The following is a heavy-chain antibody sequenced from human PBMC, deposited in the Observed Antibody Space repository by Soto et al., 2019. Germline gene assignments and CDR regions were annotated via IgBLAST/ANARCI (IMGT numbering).Heavy chain of an antibody. D-gene: IGHD3-16*01. V-gene: IGHV3-48*02. CDR2: ISSSSGSI. CDR1: GIPFGNSG. Sequence: GGSLRLSFRVSGIPFGNSGMGWVRRAPGKGLEWISSISSSSGSILYADSVKGRFTISRDNAKNSLYLQMNSLRDDDTALYFCASERSYDGLKYYWGHGTQVTVSS. CDR3: ASERSYDGLKYY. J-gene: IGHJ4*01.